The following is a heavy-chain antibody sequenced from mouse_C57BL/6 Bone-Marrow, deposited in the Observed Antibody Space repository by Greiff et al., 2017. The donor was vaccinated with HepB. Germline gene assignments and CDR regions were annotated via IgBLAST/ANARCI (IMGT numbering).Heavy chain of an antibody. CDR1: GYAFSSYW. CDR3: ARRVTPYYYMDY. D-gene: IGHD2-2*01. V-gene: IGHV1-82*01. J-gene: IGHJ4*01. Sequence: QVQLQQSGPELVKPGASVKISCKASGYAFSSYWMNWVKQRTGKGLEWIGRINPGDGDTNYNGKFKGKATLTADKSSSTAYMQLSSLTSEDSAVYFCARRVTPYYYMDYWGPGTSVTVSS. CDR2: INPGDGDT.